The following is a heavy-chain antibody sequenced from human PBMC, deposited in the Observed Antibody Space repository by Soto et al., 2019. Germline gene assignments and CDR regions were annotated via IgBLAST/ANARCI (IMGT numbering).Heavy chain of an antibody. V-gene: IGHV1-3*01. J-gene: IGHJ4*02. CDR1: GYTFTSYA. CDR3: ARGPNPYYFDY. Sequence: QVQHVQSGAEVKKPGASVKASCKTSGYTFTSYAMHWVRQAPGQRLEWMGWINAGNGNTKYSQKFQGRVTITRDTSASTAYMELSSLRSEDTAVYYCARGPNPYYFDYWGQGTLVTVSS. CDR2: INAGNGNT.